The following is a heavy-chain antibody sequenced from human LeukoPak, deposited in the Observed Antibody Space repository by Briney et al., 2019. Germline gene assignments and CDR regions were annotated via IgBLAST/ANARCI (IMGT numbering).Heavy chain of an antibody. CDR2: ISVYNGNT. D-gene: IGHD6-19*01. Sequence: ASVKVSCKASGYIFTSYGISWVRQAPGQGLEWMGWISVYNGNTNYAQKLQGRVTMATDTSTSTAYMELRSLRSDDTAVYYCAREPKYSSGWYSSFGYYYGMDVWGQGTTVTVSS. J-gene: IGHJ6*02. V-gene: IGHV1-18*01. CDR1: GYIFTSYG. CDR3: AREPKYSSGWYSSFGYYYGMDV.